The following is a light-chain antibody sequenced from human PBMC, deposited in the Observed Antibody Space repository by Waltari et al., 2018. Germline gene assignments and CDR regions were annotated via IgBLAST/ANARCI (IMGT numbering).Light chain of an antibody. J-gene: IGKJ4*01. Sequence: EIVLTQSPGTLSLSPGERATLSCRASQVVSSSYLAWYQQKPGQAPRLLIYGASPRATGIPDRISGSGSGTDFTLSISRLEPEDFAVYYCQQYGTSTLTFGGGTKVEIK. CDR3: QQYGTSTLT. CDR1: QVVSSSY. V-gene: IGKV3-20*01. CDR2: GAS.